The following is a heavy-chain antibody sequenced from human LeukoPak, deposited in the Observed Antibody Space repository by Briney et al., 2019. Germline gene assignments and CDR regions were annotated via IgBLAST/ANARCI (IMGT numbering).Heavy chain of an antibody. D-gene: IGHD2-2*01. Sequence: SETLSLTCAVYGGSFSGYYWSWIRQPPGKGPEWIGEINHSGSTNYNPSLKSRVTISVDTSKNQFSLKLSSVTAAGTAVYYCARDSRGYCSSTSCSNGNYYYYYMDVWGKGTTVTVSS. CDR1: GGSFSGYY. CDR3: ARDSRGYCSSTSCSNGNYYYYYMDV. J-gene: IGHJ6*03. CDR2: INHSGST. V-gene: IGHV4-34*01.